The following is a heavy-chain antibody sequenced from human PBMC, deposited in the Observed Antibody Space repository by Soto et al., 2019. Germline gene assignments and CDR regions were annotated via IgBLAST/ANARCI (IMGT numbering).Heavy chain of an antibody. CDR1: GFTFSSYS. CDR2: ISSSSSTI. J-gene: IGHJ6*02. CDR3: AKGWTFGGVIVNVQYGMAV. V-gene: IGHV3-48*01. Sequence: PGGSLRLSCAASGFTFSSYSMNWVRQAPGKGLEWVSYISSSSSTIYYADSVKGRFTISRDNSKNILYLQMNSLRAEDTAVYYCAKGWTFGGVIVNVQYGMAVWGQGTMVTGSS. D-gene: IGHD3-16*02.